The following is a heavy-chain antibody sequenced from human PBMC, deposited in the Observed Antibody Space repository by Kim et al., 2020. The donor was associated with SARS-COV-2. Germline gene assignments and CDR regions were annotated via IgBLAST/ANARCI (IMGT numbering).Heavy chain of an antibody. V-gene: IGHV1-2*04. CDR2: INPNSGGT. CDR3: ARGDSGYDSYYYGMDV. J-gene: IGHJ6*02. CDR1: GYTFTGYY. D-gene: IGHD5-12*01. Sequence: ASVKVSCKASGYTFTGYYMHWVRQAPGQGLEWMGWINPNSGGTNYAQKFQGWVTMTRDTSISTAYMELSRLRSDDTAVYYCARGDSGYDSYYYGMDVWGQGTTVTVSS.